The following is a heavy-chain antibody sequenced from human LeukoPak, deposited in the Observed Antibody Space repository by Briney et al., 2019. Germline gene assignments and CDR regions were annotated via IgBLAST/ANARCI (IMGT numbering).Heavy chain of an antibody. CDR1: GGSLGRTNYY. CDR2: IYYSGST. V-gene: IGHV4-39*01. D-gene: IGHD6-19*01. CDR3: ARIPTNAVPSAHNGFDI. Sequence: SETLSLTCTVSGGSLGRTNYYWGWIRQPPGKGLEWIANIYYSGSTYYNPSLKSRVTISVATSKNQFSLRLNSVTAADTSIYYCARIPTNAVPSAHNGFDIWGQGTMLTVSS. J-gene: IGHJ3*02.